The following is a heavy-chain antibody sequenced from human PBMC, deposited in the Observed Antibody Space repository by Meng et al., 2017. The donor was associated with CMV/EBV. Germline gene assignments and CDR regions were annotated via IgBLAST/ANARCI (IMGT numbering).Heavy chain of an antibody. CDR1: GGSIRSSDSY. J-gene: IGHJ4*02. CDR3: ARVTSRVAGAFDY. D-gene: IGHD1-14*01. Sequence: LQNPSPCLANPFQTLSPPRTVSGGSIRSSDSYWSWIRQPPGKGLEWIGYIYYSGSTYYNPSLKSRVTISVDTSKNQFSLKLSSVTAADTAVYYCARVTSRVAGAFDYWGQGTLVTVSS. CDR2: IYYSGST. V-gene: IGHV4-30-4*08.